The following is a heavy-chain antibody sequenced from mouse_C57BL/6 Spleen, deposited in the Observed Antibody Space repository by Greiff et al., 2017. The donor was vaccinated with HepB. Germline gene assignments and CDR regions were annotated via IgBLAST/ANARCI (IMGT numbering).Heavy chain of an antibody. D-gene: IGHD4-1*01. CDR2: INPNYGTT. J-gene: IGHJ4*01. CDR3: SRAGNWEGALDY. CDR1: GYSFTDDN. Sequence: LVESGPELVKPGASVKISCKATGYSFTDDNMNWVKQSNGKSLEWIGVINPNYGTTSYNQTFKGKATMTVDQSTTTTYMQLNSLTSADSAVYYCSRAGNWEGALDYWGQGTSVTVSS. V-gene: IGHV1-39*01.